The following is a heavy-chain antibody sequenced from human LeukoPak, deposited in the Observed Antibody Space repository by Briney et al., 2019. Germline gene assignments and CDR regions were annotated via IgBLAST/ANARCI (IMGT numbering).Heavy chain of an antibody. Sequence: PGGSLRLSCEVSGFTFSSYHMHWVRQAPGKGLEWVASIGNSGSYIYYADSLTGRFTISRDNAKNSLYLQMNSLRTEETAVYYCAKGPAMVRGTFDPWGQGTLVTVSS. CDR2: IGNSGSYI. D-gene: IGHD3-10*01. CDR3: AKGPAMVRGTFDP. CDR1: GFTFSSYH. J-gene: IGHJ5*02. V-gene: IGHV3-21*04.